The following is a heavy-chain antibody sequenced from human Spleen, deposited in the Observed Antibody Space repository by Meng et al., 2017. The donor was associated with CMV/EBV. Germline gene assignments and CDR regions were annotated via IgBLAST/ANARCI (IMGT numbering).Heavy chain of an antibody. CDR2: INHSGST. V-gene: IGHV4-34*01. CDR1: GGSFSGYY. J-gene: IGHJ5*02. CDR3: AHSPLDVFDP. D-gene: IGHD1-1*01. Sequence: QVQLPPWGAGLLKPSETLSLTCAVYGGSFSGYYWSWIRQPPGKGLEWIGEINHSGSTNYNPSLKSRVTISVDTSKNQFSLKLSSVTAADTAVYYCAHSPLDVFDPWGQGTLVTVSS.